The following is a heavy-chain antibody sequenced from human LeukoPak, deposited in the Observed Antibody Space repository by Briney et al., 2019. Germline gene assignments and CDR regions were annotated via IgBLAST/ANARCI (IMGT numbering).Heavy chain of an antibody. Sequence: SETLSLTCTVSGGSISSSSYYWGWIRQPPGKGLGWIGSIYYSGSTYYNPSLKRRVTISVDTSKNQFSLKLSSVTAADTAVYYCARRVGYCSSTSCYTEYGLFDYWGQGTLVTVSS. J-gene: IGHJ4*02. D-gene: IGHD2-2*02. V-gene: IGHV4-39*01. CDR2: IYYSGST. CDR1: GGSISSSSYY. CDR3: ARRVGYCSSTSCYTEYGLFDY.